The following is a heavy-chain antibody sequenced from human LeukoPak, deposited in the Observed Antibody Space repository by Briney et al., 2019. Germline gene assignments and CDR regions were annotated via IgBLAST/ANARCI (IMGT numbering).Heavy chain of an antibody. Sequence: ASVKVSCKAPGYTFINYGVTWVRQAPGQGLEWMGWISASNGNTNYAQKLQGRVTMTTETSTSTAYMELRSLRSDDTAVYYCARVGYDFWSGYSNNWFDPWGQGTLVTVSS. V-gene: IGHV1-18*01. CDR1: GYTFINYG. J-gene: IGHJ5*02. CDR3: ARVGYDFWSGYSNNWFDP. D-gene: IGHD3-3*01. CDR2: ISASNGNT.